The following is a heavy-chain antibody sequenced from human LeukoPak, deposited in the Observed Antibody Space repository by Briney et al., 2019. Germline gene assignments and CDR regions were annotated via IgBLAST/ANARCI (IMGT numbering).Heavy chain of an antibody. CDR2: INPNSGGT. Sequence: ASVKVSCKASGYTFTGFDIHWVRQAPGQGLEWMGWINPNSGGTNYAQKFQGRVTMTRDTSINTAYMELSRLRSDDTAVYYCARGPVYYYDSSGSYDYWGQGTLVTVSS. D-gene: IGHD3-22*01. CDR1: GYTFTGFD. V-gene: IGHV1-2*02. J-gene: IGHJ4*02. CDR3: ARGPVYYYDSSGSYDY.